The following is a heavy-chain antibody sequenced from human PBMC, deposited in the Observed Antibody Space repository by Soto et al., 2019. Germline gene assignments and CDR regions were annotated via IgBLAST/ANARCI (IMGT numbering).Heavy chain of an antibody. D-gene: IGHD3-10*01. Sequence: QVQLVESGGGVVQPGRSLRLSCAASGFTFSSYAMHWVRQAPGKGLEWVAVISYDGSNKYYADSVKGRFTISRDNSKNTLYLQINTLRAEDMAVYYCARALPGTVRGVGWFDPWGQGTLVTVSS. V-gene: IGHV3-30-3*01. CDR2: ISYDGSNK. CDR3: ARALPGTVRGVGWFDP. J-gene: IGHJ5*02. CDR1: GFTFSSYA.